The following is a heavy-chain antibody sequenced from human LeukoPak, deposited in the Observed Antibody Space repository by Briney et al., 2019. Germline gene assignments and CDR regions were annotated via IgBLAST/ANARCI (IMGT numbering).Heavy chain of an antibody. CDR3: ARGGSPLGWFDP. Sequence: ASVKVSCKTSGYTFTKYGLTWVRQAPGQGLEWMGWISGDNGDTNYAQKFQGRVTMTKDTSTSTVYMELRSLRFDDTAVYYCARGGSPLGWFDPWGQGTLVTVSS. D-gene: IGHD3-10*01. CDR2: ISGDNGDT. CDR1: GYTFTKYG. J-gene: IGHJ5*02. V-gene: IGHV1-18*01.